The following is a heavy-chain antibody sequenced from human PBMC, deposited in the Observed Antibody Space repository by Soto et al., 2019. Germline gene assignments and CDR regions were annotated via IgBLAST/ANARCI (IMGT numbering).Heavy chain of an antibody. CDR1: GFTFSSYS. CDR2: ISSSSSYI. J-gene: IGHJ6*02. Sequence: EVQLVESGGGLVKPGGSLRLSCAASGFTFSSYSMNWVRQAPGKGLEWVSSISSSSSYIYYADSVKGRFTISRDNAKNSLYLQMNSLRAEDTAVYYCARDGMGVWELLNSGGMDVWGQGTTVTVSS. D-gene: IGHD1-26*01. V-gene: IGHV3-21*01. CDR3: ARDGMGVWELLNSGGMDV.